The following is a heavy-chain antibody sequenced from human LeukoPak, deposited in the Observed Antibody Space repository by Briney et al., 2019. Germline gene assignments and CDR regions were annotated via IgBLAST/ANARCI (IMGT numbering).Heavy chain of an antibody. CDR3: ARDGRLGYCSSTSCYGFDY. V-gene: IGHV4-59*12. D-gene: IGHD2-2*01. Sequence: SETLSLTCTVSGGSISSYYWSWIRQPPGKGLEWIGYIYHSGSTYYIPSLKSRVTISVDRSKNQFSLKLSSVTAADTAVYYCARDGRLGYCSSTSCYGFDYWGQGTLVTVSS. CDR2: IYHSGST. CDR1: GGSISSYY. J-gene: IGHJ4*02.